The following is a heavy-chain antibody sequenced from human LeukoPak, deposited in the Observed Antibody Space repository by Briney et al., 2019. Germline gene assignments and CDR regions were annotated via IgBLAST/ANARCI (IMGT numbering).Heavy chain of an antibody. CDR3: ARGLLAATFDY. Sequence: PSETLSLTCTVSGGSISSYYWSWIRQPPGKGLEWIGYIYYSGSTNYNPSLKSRVTISVDTSKNQFSLKLSSVTAADTAVYYCARGLLAATFDYCGQGTLVTVSS. CDR2: IYYSGST. CDR1: GGSISSYY. J-gene: IGHJ4*02. D-gene: IGHD6-13*01. V-gene: IGHV4-59*08.